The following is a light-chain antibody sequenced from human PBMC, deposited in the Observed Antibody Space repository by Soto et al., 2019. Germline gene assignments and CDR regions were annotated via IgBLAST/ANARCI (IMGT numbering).Light chain of an antibody. V-gene: IGKV3-20*01. J-gene: IGKJ3*01. CDR3: QHYSSSPPEFT. Sequence: EIVLTQSPGILSLSPGERATVSYRASQSVTSSYLAWYQQRPGQAPRLLIFGASYRATGIPDRFSGSGSGTDFTLTISRLEPEDFAVYYCQHYSSSPPEFTFGPGTKVDSK. CDR2: GAS. CDR1: QSVTSSY.